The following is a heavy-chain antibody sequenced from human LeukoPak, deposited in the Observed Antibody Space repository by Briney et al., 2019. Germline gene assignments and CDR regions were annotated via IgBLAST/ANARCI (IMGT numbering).Heavy chain of an antibody. J-gene: IGHJ5*02. CDR2: IIPIFGTA. CDR1: GGTFSSYA. V-gene: IGHV1-69*13. Sequence: SVKVSCTASGGTFSSYAISWVRQAPGQGLEWMGGIIPIFGTANYSQKFQGRVTITADESTSTAYMELSSLRSEDTAVYYCAKSPDPLPGWYNWNIDWFDPWGQGTLVTVSS. D-gene: IGHD1/OR15-1a*01. CDR3: AKSPDPLPGWYNWNIDWFDP.